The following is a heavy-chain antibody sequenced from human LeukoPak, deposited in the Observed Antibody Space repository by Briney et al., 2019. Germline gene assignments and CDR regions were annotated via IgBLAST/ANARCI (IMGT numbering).Heavy chain of an antibody. CDR1: GFTFSSYE. Sequence: AGGSLRLSCAASGFTFSSYEMNWVRQAPGKGLEWVSYISSSGSTIYYADSVKGRFTISRDNAKNSLYLQMNSLRAEDTAVYYCARVDILWFGRSYYMDVWGKGTTVTISS. CDR2: ISSSGSTI. J-gene: IGHJ6*03. V-gene: IGHV3-48*03. CDR3: ARVDILWFGRSYYMDV. D-gene: IGHD3-10*01.